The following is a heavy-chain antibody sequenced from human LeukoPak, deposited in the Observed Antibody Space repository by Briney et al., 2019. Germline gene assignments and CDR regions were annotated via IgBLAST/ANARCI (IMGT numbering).Heavy chain of an antibody. CDR3: ARRKYYGPFDP. Sequence: SETLSLTCAVSGGSISSSNWWSWVRQPPGKGLEWIGEINHSGSTNYNPSLKSRVTISVDTSKNQFSLKLSSVTAADTAVYYCARRKYYGPFDPWGQGTLVTVSS. D-gene: IGHD3-10*01. CDR2: INHSGST. CDR1: GGSISSSNW. V-gene: IGHV4-4*02. J-gene: IGHJ5*02.